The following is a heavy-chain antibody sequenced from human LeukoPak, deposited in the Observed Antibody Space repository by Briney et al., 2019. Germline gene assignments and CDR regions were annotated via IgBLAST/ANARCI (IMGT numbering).Heavy chain of an antibody. D-gene: IGHD6-6*01. CDR1: GYTFTSYA. CDR2: INPNSGGT. CDR3: ARLYSSSSNFDY. Sequence: ASVTVSCTASGYTFTSYAMNWVRQAPGQGLEWMGWINPNSGGTNYAQKFQGRVTMTRDTSISTAYMELSRLRSDDTAVYYCARLYSSSSNFDYWGQGTLVTVSS. J-gene: IGHJ4*02. V-gene: IGHV1-2*02.